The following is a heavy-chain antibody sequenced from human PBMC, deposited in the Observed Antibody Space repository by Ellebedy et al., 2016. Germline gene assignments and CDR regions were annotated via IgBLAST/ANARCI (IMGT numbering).Heavy chain of an antibody. CDR3: AREEGIWHSVLPY. Sequence: GGSLRLSXAASGFTFRTYNMNWVRQAPGKGLVCLSRIHGDGSDTNYADSVKGRFTISRDNAQNTLYLQMNSLRAEDTGVYYCAREEGIWHSVLPYWGQGTLVTVSS. D-gene: IGHD5/OR15-5a*01. V-gene: IGHV3-74*01. CDR1: GFTFRTYN. CDR2: IHGDGSDT. J-gene: IGHJ4*02.